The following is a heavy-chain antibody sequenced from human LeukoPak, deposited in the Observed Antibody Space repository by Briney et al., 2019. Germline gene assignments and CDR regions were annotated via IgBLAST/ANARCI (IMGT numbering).Heavy chain of an antibody. D-gene: IGHD4-17*01. Sequence: PGGSLRLSCAASGFTFSSYGMSWVRQAPGKGLEWVANINEDGSEKHYVDSVKGRFTISRDNAKNSLYLQMNSLRAEDTAVYYCARESDYGDYVGYWGQGTLVTVSS. V-gene: IGHV3-7*01. CDR1: GFTFSSYG. CDR3: ARESDYGDYVGY. CDR2: INEDGSEK. J-gene: IGHJ4*02.